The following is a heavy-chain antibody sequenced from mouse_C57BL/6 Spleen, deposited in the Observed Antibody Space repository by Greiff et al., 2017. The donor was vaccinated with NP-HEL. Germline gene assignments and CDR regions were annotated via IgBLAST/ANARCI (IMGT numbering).Heavy chain of an antibody. V-gene: IGHV1-69*01. CDR3: ARPGPGGFAY. CDR2: LDPSDSFT. Sequence: QVQLKQPGAELVMPGASVKLSCKASGYTFTSYWMHWVKQRPGQGLEWIGELDPSDSFTNYNQKFKGKSTLTVDKSSSTAYMQLSSLTSEDSAVYYCARPGPGGFAYWGQGTLLTVSA. D-gene: IGHD4-1*01. CDR1: GYTFTSYW. J-gene: IGHJ3*01.